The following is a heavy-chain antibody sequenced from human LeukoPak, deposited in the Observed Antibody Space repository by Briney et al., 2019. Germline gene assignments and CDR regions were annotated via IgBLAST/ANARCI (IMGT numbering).Heavy chain of an antibody. CDR3: ANWHSATILN. Sequence: GGSLRLSCAASRFTFSLYWMSWVRQAPGKGLEWVATIKDDGSEKYYVDSAKGRFTISRDNAKNSLYLQMNSLRAEDTAVYYCANWHSATILNWGQGALVTVSS. J-gene: IGHJ4*02. CDR1: RFTFSLYW. V-gene: IGHV3-7*01. D-gene: IGHD1-1*01. CDR2: IKDDGSEK.